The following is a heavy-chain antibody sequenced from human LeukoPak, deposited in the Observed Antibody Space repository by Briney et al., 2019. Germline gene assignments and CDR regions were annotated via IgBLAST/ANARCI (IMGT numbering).Heavy chain of an antibody. CDR1: GGSLSRYY. Sequence: PSETLSLTCTVSGGSLSRYYWRWLCQPPGKGLEWVGYIYYSGSNNYNPSLESRVTTSVDTSKNQFVLKLSSVTAADTAVYYCVRGGTRGYSYGYFNWGEGTLVTVSS. CDR3: VRGGTRGYSYGYFN. CDR2: IYYSGSN. D-gene: IGHD5-18*01. V-gene: IGHV4-59*01. J-gene: IGHJ4*02.